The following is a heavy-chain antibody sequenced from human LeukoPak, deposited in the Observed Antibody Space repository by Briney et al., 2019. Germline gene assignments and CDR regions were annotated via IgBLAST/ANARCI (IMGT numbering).Heavy chain of an antibody. CDR3: ARYYDSSGYYVY. CDR2: INPNSGGT. V-gene: IGHV1-2*02. Sequence: ASVKVSCKASGYTFTGYYMHWVRQAPGQGLEWMGWINPNSGGTNYAQKFQGRVTMTRDTSISTACMELSRLRSDNTAVYYCARYYDSSGYYVYWGQGTLVTVSS. D-gene: IGHD3-22*01. J-gene: IGHJ4*02. CDR1: GYTFTGYY.